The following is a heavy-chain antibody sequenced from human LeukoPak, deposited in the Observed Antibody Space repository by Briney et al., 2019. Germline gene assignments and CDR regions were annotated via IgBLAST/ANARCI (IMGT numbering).Heavy chain of an antibody. D-gene: IGHD2-21*02. Sequence: GGSLRLSCVVSGFAFNRCWMNWVRQAPGKGLEWVAHINPDGRDTYYVDSVKGRFTISRGNAQNSMYLQMNSLRVEDTAVYYCTSWGDTTAEYFQRWGQGTLVTVSS. CDR1: GFAFNRCW. CDR3: TSWGDTTAEYFQR. V-gene: IGHV3-7*01. J-gene: IGHJ1*01. CDR2: INPDGRDT.